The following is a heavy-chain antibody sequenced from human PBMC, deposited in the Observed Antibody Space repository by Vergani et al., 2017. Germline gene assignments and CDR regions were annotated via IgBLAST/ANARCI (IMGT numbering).Heavy chain of an antibody. J-gene: IGHJ4*02. CDR1: GFTFSSYA. D-gene: IGHD3-3*01. V-gene: IGHV3-23*01. CDR3: AKAEDFDFWSGYYRVPRSYFDY. Sequence: EVQLLESGGGLVQPGGSLRLSCAASGFTFSSYAMSWVRQAPGKGLEWVSAIRGSGCSTYYADSVKGRFTISRDNSKNTLYLQMNSLRAEDTAVYYCAKAEDFDFWSGYYRVPRSYFDYWGQGTLVTVSS. CDR2: IRGSGCST.